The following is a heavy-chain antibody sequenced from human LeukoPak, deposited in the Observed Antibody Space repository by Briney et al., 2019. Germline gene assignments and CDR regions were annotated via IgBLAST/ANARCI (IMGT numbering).Heavy chain of an antibody. CDR3: AREWAVPAASGLDV. CDR2: IKQDGSEK. D-gene: IGHD2-2*01. CDR1: GFTFSSYW. Sequence: GGSLRLSCAASGFTFSSYWMSWVRQAPGKGLEWVANIKQDGSEKYYVDSVKGRSTISRDNAKNSLYLQMNSLRAEDTAVYYCAREWAVPAASGLDVWGKGTTVTVSS. V-gene: IGHV3-7*01. J-gene: IGHJ6*04.